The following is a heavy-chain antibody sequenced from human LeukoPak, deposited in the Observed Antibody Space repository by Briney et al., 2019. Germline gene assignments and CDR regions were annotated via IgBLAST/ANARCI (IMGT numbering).Heavy chain of an antibody. J-gene: IGHJ4*02. D-gene: IGHD3-10*01. CDR2: IRTKAYGGTT. V-gene: IGHV3-49*04. CDR1: GFTFGDYV. CDR3: TRGLSYYASGSYLY. Sequence: PGGSLRLSCTASGFTFGDYVMSWVRQAPGKGLEWVGFIRTKAYGGTTQYAASVKGRFTISRDDSINVAYLEMNSLQTEDTAMYYCTRGLSYYASGSYLYWGLGTLVTVSS.